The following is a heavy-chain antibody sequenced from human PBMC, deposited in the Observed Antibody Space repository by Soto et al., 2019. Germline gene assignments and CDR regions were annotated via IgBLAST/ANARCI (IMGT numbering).Heavy chain of an antibody. CDR1: GFTFSDYY. V-gene: IGHV3-11*01. CDR3: ASSNIVAPGFAV. J-gene: IGHJ4*02. D-gene: IGHD3-16*02. CDR2: ISSSGSTI. Sequence: LRLSCAASGFTFSDYYMSWIRQAPGKGLEWVSYISSSGSTIYYADSVKGRFTISRDNAKNSLYLQMNSLRAEDTAVYYCASSNIVAPGFAVWGQGTLVPVSS.